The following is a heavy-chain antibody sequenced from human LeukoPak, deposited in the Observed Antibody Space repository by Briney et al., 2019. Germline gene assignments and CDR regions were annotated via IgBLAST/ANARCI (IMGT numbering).Heavy chain of an antibody. CDR3: ARDPSGTYYPRVSGALDI. D-gene: IGHD1-26*01. CDR1: GFTFSSYS. Sequence: GGSLRLSCAASGFTFSSYSMNWVRQAPGKGLEWVSSISSISSYIYYADSVKGRFTVSRDNAKDSLYLQMDSLRAEDTAVYYCARDPSGTYYPRVSGALDIWGQGTMVTVSS. CDR2: ISSISSYI. V-gene: IGHV3-21*01. J-gene: IGHJ3*02.